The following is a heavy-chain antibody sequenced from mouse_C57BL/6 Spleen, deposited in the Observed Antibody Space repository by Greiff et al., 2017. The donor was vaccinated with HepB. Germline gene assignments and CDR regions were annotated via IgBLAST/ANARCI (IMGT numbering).Heavy chain of an antibody. D-gene: IGHD1-1*01. J-gene: IGHJ2*01. V-gene: IGHV1-64*01. Sequence: VQLQQPGAELVKPGASVKLSCKASGYTFTSYWMHWVKQRPGQGLEWIGMIHPNSGSTNYNEKFKSKAPLTVDKSSSTAYMQLSSLTSEDSAVYYCARMGGSSYDYWGQGTTLTVSS. CDR3: ARMGGSSYDY. CDR1: GYTFTSYW. CDR2: IHPNSGST.